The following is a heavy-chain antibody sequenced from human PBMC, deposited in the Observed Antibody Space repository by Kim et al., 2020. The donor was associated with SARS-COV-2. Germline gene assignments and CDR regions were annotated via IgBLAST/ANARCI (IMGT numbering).Heavy chain of an antibody. CDR3: ARVLVATRGFDP. V-gene: IGHV4-31*02. J-gene: IGHJ5*02. Sequence: SETLSLTCTVSGNSISSGGYYWSWIRQHPGKGLEWIRYMYYTGSTYYNPSLKSRVTISVDTSNNQFSLWLNSVTAADTAFYYCARVLVATRGFDPWGPGTLVTVSS. CDR2: MYYTGST. D-gene: IGHD5-12*01. CDR1: GNSISSGGYY.